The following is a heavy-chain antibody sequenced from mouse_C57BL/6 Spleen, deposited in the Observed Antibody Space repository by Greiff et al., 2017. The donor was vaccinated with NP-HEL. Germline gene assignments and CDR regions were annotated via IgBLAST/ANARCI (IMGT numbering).Heavy chain of an antibody. V-gene: IGHV14-2*01. Sequence: EVMLVESGAELVKPGASVKLSCTASGFNIKDYYMHWVKQRTEQGLEWIGRIDPEDGETKYAPKFQGKATITADTSSNTAYLQLSSLTSEDTAVYYCARRDYAAWFAYWGQGTLVTVSA. D-gene: IGHD2-4*01. CDR1: GFNIKDYY. CDR3: ARRDYAAWFAY. J-gene: IGHJ3*01. CDR2: IDPEDGET.